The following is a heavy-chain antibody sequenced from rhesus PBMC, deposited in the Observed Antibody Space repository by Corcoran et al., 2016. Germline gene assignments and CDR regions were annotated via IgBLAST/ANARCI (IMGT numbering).Heavy chain of an antibody. CDR1: GGTITSCSW. Sequence: QVQLQESGPGLVKPSETLSLTCTVSGGTITSCSWWTWIRQPPGKGLEWIGNIGCNSGATDHHPALTSRVTISKDTSKNQFSLRLGSVTAADTAVYYCARRVGGNYYFDCWGQGVLVTVSS. V-gene: IGHV4-65*02. J-gene: IGHJ4*01. CDR3: ARRVGGNYYFDC. CDR2: IGCNSGAT. D-gene: IGHD4-17*01.